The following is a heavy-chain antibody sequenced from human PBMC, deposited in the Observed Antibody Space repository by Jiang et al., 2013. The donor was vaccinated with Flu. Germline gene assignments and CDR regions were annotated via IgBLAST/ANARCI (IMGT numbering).Heavy chain of an antibody. CDR1: GGSISTYY. D-gene: IGHD3-10*01. CDR2: VDYSGST. J-gene: IGHJ6*02. Sequence: GLVKSSETLSLTCTVSGGSISTYYWSWIRQPPQKGLEWIGYVDYSGSTHYNPSLKSRVTISVDTSTNQSSLKLSSVTAADTAVYYCAREGGGSGKKREDGVDVWGQGTTVTVSS. V-gene: IGHV4-59*01. CDR3: AREGGGSGKKREDGVDV.